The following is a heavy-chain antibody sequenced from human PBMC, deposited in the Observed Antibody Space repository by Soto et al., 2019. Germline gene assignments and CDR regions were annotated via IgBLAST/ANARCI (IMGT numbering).Heavy chain of an antibody. CDR1: GFTFSSYG. J-gene: IGHJ6*03. CDR2: ISSDGSNK. Sequence: QVQLVESGGGVVQPGRSLRLTCAASGFTFSSYGMHWVRQAPGKGLEWVAVISSDGSNKQYADSVKGRFTISRDSSKNTLYLQVNSLRAEDTAVYYCAKEGVYFYYFMDVWCKGTTVTVSS. CDR3: AKEGVYFYYFMDV. V-gene: IGHV3-30*18. D-gene: IGHD3-10*01.